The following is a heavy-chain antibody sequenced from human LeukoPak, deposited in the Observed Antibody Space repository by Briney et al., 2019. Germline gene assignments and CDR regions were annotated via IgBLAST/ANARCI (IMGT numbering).Heavy chain of an antibody. D-gene: IGHD4-11*01. V-gene: IGHV3-15*07. J-gene: IGHJ6*02. Sequence: KAGRSLRLSCAASGFTFSSYAMHWVRQAPGKGLEWVGRIKSKTDGGTTDYAAPVKGRFTISRDDSKNTLYLQMNSLKTEDTAVYYCTSTPTVTADYYYGMDVWGQGTTVTVSS. CDR3: TSTPTVTADYYYGMDV. CDR1: GFTFSSYA. CDR2: IKSKTDGGTT.